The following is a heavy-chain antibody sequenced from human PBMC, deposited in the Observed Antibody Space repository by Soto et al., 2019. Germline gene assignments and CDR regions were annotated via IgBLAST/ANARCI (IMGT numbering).Heavy chain of an antibody. Sequence: PGVFLKISCKGSGCSFTSYWIGWVSQMPGKGLEWMGIICPGDSDTRYSPSFQGQVTISADKSISTAYLQWSSLKASDTAMYYCARRVIAAAGDYYYYYMDVWGKGTTVTVSS. V-gene: IGHV5-51*01. J-gene: IGHJ6*03. CDR3: ARRVIAAAGDYYYYYMDV. CDR2: ICPGDSDT. CDR1: GCSFTSYW. D-gene: IGHD6-13*01.